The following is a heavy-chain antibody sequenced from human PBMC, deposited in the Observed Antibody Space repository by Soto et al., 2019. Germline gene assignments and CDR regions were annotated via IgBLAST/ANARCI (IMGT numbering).Heavy chain of an antibody. CDR3: ARGDIVVSSQYYYYYGMDV. V-gene: IGHV1-46*01. CDR1: GYTFTSYY. Sequence: ASVKVSCKASGYTFTSYYMYWVRQAPGQGLEWMGIINPSGGSTSYAQKFQGRVTMTRDTSTSTVYMELSSLRSEDTAVYYCARGDIVVSSQYYYYYGMDVWGQGTTVTVSS. D-gene: IGHD2-2*01. J-gene: IGHJ6*02. CDR2: INPSGGST.